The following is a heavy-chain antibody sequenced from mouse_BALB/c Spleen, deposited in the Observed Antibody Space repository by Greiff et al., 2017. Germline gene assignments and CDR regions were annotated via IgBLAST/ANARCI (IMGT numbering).Heavy chain of an antibody. CDR2: IYPGDGDT. Sequence: VQLQQSGAELVRPGSSVKISCKASGYAFSSYWMNWVKQRPGQGLEWIGQIYPGDGDTNYNGKFKGKATLTADKSSSTAYMQLSSLTSEDSAVYFCARYPYDGYYFAYWGQGTLVTVSA. CDR1: GYAFSSYW. D-gene: IGHD2-3*01. CDR3: ARYPYDGYYFAY. V-gene: IGHV1-80*01. J-gene: IGHJ3*01.